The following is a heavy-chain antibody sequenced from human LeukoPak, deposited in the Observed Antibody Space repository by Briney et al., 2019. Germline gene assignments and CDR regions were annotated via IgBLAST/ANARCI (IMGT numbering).Heavy chain of an antibody. CDR3: ATYLSVETTGWGRWFNH. D-gene: IGHD1-1*01. V-gene: IGHV3-48*02. J-gene: IGHJ5*02. CDR1: GFTFSTFS. Sequence: GGSLRLSCAASGFTFSTFSMNWVRHTPGKGLEWISFISGSSEKIHYADSVKGRFTISRDNAKNSLYLQMNTLRDEDTAVYYCATYLSVETTGWGRWFNHWGQGTLVTVSS. CDR2: ISGSSEKI.